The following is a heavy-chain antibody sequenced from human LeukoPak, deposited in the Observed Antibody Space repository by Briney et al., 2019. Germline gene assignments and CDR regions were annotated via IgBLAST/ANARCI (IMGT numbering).Heavy chain of an antibody. J-gene: IGHJ4*02. Sequence: GESLTLSCAASGFTFSRYGMHWVRQAPGKGLEWVAFIRYDGSNKYYADSVKGRFTISRDNSKNTLYLQMNSLRAEDTAVYYCAKGRGLYSSGWYLSDYWGQGTLVTVSS. CDR1: GFTFSRYG. V-gene: IGHV3-30*02. D-gene: IGHD6-19*01. CDR2: IRYDGSNK. CDR3: AKGRGLYSSGWYLSDY.